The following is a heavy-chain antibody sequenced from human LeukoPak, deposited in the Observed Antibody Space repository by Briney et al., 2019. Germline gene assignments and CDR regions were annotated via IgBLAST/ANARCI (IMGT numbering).Heavy chain of an antibody. J-gene: IGHJ3*02. CDR2: IYYSGST. D-gene: IGHD3-16*01. CDR1: GGSISSYY. CDR3: ASGDYVIGSDAFDI. Sequence: SETLSLTCTVYGGSISSYYWSWIRQPPGKGLEWIGYIYYSGSTNYNPSLKSRVTISVDTSKNQFSLKLSSVTAADTAVYYCASGDYVIGSDAFDIWGQGTMVTVSS. V-gene: IGHV4-59*01.